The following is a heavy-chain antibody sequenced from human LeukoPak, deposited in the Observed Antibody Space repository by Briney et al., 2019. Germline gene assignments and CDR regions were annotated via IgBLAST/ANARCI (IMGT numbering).Heavy chain of an antibody. CDR2: FIPIFGTA. CDR3: ARLSSGVAATWNWFDP. D-gene: IGHD2-15*01. Sequence: SVKVSCKTPEGTFNNYAITWERQAPGQGLEWMGVFIPIFGTANYAQKFQGRVTITADKSTSTAYMELSSLRSEDTAVYYCARLSSGVAATWNWFDPWGQGTLVTVSS. V-gene: IGHV1-69*06. CDR1: EGTFNNYA. J-gene: IGHJ5*02.